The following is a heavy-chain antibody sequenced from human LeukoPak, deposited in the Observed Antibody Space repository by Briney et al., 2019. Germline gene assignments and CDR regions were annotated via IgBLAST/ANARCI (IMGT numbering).Heavy chain of an antibody. V-gene: IGHV3-30-3*01. J-gene: IGHJ4*02. CDR2: ISYDGSNK. Sequence: GRSLRPSCAASGFTFSSYAMHWVRQAPGKGLEWVAVISYDGSNKYYADSVKGRFTISRDNSKNTLYLQMNSLRAEDTAVYYCARESDGFYFDYWGQGTLVTVSS. CDR3: ARESDGFYFDY. CDR1: GFTFSSYA. D-gene: IGHD2-21*02.